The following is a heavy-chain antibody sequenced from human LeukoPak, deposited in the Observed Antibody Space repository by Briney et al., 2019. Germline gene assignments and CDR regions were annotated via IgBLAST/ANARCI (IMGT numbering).Heavy chain of an antibody. D-gene: IGHD2-15*01. CDR1: GGTFSSCA. J-gene: IGHJ4*02. V-gene: IGHV1-69*05. CDR2: IIPIFGTA. CDR3: ASSRCTGGSCYRFDY. Sequence: GSSVKVSCKASGGTFSSCAISWVRQAPGQGLEWMGGIIPIFGTANYAQKFQGRVTITTDESTSTAYMELSSLRSEDTAVYYCASSRCTGGSCYRFDYWGQGTLVTVSS.